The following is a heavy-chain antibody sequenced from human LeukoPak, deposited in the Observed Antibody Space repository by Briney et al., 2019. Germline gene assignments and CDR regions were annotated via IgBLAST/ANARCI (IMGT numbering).Heavy chain of an antibody. CDR1: GFTFSSFG. J-gene: IGHJ4*02. Sequence: GGSLRLSCAASGFTFSSFGMNWVRQAPGKGLEWVSSISSSSSFIYYADSVKGRFTISRDNAKNSLYLQMNSLRAEDTAVYYCARESSSSGWFNYFDSWGQGTLVTVSS. V-gene: IGHV3-21*01. CDR2: ISSSSSFI. CDR3: ARESSSSGWFNYFDS. D-gene: IGHD6-19*01.